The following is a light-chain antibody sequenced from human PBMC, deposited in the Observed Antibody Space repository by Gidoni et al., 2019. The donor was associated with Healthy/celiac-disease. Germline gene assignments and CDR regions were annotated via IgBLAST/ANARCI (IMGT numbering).Light chain of an antibody. J-gene: IGKJ4*01. Sequence: DIQLTQSPSFLSASVGDRVTITCWASQGISSYLAWYQQKPGKAPKLLIYAASTLQSGVPSRFSGSGSGTEFTLTISSRQPEDFATYYCQQLNSYPRTFGGGTKVEIK. CDR2: AAS. CDR1: QGISSY. CDR3: QQLNSYPRT. V-gene: IGKV1-9*01.